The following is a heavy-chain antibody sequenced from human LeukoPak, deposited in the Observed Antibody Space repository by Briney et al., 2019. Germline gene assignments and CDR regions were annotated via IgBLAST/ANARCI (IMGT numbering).Heavy chain of an antibody. D-gene: IGHD6-25*01. Sequence: ASVKVSCKASGYTFTSYGISWVRQAPGQGLEWMGWISAYNGNTNYAQKLQGRVTMTTDTSTSTAYMELRSLRSDEPGVYYCARAYSSVPFDYWGQGTLVTVSS. CDR1: GYTFTSYG. CDR3: ARAYSSVPFDY. J-gene: IGHJ4*02. CDR2: ISAYNGNT. V-gene: IGHV1-18*01.